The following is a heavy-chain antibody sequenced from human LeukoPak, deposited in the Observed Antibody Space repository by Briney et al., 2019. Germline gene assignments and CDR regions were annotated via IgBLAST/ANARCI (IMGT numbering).Heavy chain of an antibody. V-gene: IGHV1-18*04. Sequence: ASVKVSCKASGYTFTSYYMHWVRQAPGQGLEWMGWISAYNGNTNYAQKLQGRVTMTTDTSTSTAYMELRSLRSDDTAVYYCARKGPYYYYMDVWGKGTTVTVSS. CDR1: GYTFTSYY. J-gene: IGHJ6*03. CDR2: ISAYNGNT. CDR3: ARKGPYYYYMDV.